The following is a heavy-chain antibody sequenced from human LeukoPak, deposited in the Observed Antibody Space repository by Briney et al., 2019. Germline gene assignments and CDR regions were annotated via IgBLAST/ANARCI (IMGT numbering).Heavy chain of an antibody. CDR1: GFSYA. CDR2: ITSTGDNT. J-gene: IGHJ4*02. Sequence: GGSLRLSCAVSGFSYAMTWVRQAPGKGLECVSVITSTGDNTYYIDSVKGRFTISRDDSKNTLYLQMNSLRVEDTAICYCAKAGLILHAGYWGQGTLVTVSS. D-gene: IGHD2-21*01. CDR3: AKAGLILHAGY. V-gene: IGHV3-23*01.